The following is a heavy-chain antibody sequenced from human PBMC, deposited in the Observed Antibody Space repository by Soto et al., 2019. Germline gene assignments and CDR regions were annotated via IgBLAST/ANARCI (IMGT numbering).Heavy chain of an antibody. CDR1: GGSISSGAYY. CDR3: ARHFFSPYPDPAFEI. J-gene: IGHJ3*02. Sequence: QLQLQESGPGLVKPSETLSLTCTVSGGSISSGAYYWGWIRQPPGKGLEWIGTIYYSGSTYYNSSLKSRVTISVDTSKNQFSLKLGSVTAADTAVYHCARHFFSPYPDPAFEIWGQGTMVTVSS. V-gene: IGHV4-39*01. CDR2: IYYSGST. D-gene: IGHD2-21*01.